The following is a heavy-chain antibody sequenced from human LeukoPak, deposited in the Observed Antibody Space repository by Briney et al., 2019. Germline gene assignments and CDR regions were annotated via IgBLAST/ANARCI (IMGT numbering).Heavy chain of an antibody. CDR1: GYSISSGYY. CDR3: ARPIGAQSAPEHFDL. V-gene: IGHV4-38-2*01. CDR2: IYHGGGT. J-gene: IGHJ4*02. Sequence: AETLSLTCGVSGYSISSGYYWGWIRQPPGKGLEWIGSIYHGGGTNYNPSLKSRVNISLDSSKNKFSLNLNSVTAADTAVYYCARPIGAQSAPEHFDLWGQGMLVTVSS. D-gene: IGHD6-13*01.